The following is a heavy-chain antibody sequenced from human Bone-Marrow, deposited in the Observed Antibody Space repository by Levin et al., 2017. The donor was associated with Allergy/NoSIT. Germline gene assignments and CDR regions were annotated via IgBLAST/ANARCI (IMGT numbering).Heavy chain of an antibody. J-gene: IGHJ4*02. CDR2: IRNRANAYAT. CDR3: ARARAGTGRSFEF. CDR1: GFTFSDHH. D-gene: IGHD3-10*01. V-gene: IGHV3-72*01. Sequence: GGSLRLSCVASGFTFSDHHMDWVRQAPGKGLEWIGRIRNRANAYATRYAASVKDRFALSRDDSKNSLYLQMNSLKTEDTAVYYCARARAGTGRSFEFWGQGTLVTVSS.